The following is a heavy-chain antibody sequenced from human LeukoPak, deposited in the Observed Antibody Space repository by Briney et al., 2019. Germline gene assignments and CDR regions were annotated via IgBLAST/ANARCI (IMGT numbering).Heavy chain of an antibody. CDR3: ARNAQQQNWFDP. CDR1: GYSFTTYW. J-gene: IGHJ5*02. D-gene: IGHD1/OR15-1a*01. V-gene: IGHV5-51*01. CDR2: INPGDSTT. Sequence: GESLKISCKGSGYSFTTYWIGWLRQMPGKGLEWMGIINPGDSTTKYSPSFQGQVTISADKSISTAYLQWSSLKASDTAIYYCARNAQQQNWFDPWGQGTLVTVSP.